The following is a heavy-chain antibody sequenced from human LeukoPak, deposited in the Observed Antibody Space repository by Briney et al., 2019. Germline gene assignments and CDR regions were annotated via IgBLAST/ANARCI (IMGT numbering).Heavy chain of an antibody. CDR3: ARQRADYFYHYLDV. CDR2: VYYGGNT. J-gene: IGHJ6*03. CDR1: GGSISSSSYY. V-gene: IGHV4-39*01. Sequence: SETLSLTCTVSGGSISSSSYYWDWIRQPPGKGLEWIGNVYYGGNTFYNSSLESRVSISVDMSKNQFSLKLTSLTAADTAVYYCARQRADYFYHYLDVWGKGTSVTVSS.